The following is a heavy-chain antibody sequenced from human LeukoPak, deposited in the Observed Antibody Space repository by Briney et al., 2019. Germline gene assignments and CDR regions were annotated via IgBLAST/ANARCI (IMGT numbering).Heavy chain of an antibody. CDR2: IYYSGST. CDR1: GGPISSGGYY. D-gene: IGHD3-10*01. V-gene: IGHV4-31*03. Sequence: RPSQTLSLTCTVSGGPISSGGYYWSWIRQHPGKGLEWIGYIYYSGSTYYNPSLKSRVTISVDTSKNQFSLKLSSVTAADTAVYYCAGDPGSGSVFDYWGQGTLVTVSP. J-gene: IGHJ4*02. CDR3: AGDPGSGSVFDY.